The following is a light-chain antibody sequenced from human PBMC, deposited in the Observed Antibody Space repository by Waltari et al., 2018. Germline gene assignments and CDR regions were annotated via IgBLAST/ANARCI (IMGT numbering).Light chain of an antibody. J-gene: IGKJ1*01. CDR1: QSVSSN. Sequence: EIVMTQSPATLSVSPGERATLSCRASQSVSSNLAWYQQKPGQAPRLLIYGAPTRATGIRARFSGSGSGTEFTLTISSLQSEDFAVYYCQQYNNWPPWTFGQGTKVEIK. V-gene: IGKV3-15*01. CDR3: QQYNNWPPWT. CDR2: GAP.